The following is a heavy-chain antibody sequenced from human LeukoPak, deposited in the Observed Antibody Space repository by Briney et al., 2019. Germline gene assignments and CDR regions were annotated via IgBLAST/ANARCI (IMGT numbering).Heavy chain of an antibody. D-gene: IGHD2-2*01. CDR1: GYTFTGDW. J-gene: IGHJ6*03. V-gene: IGHV5-51*01. CDR2: IYPGDSDT. CDR3: ARPALYCSSTVCPPYMDV. Sequence: GESLKISCKASGYTFTGDWIGWARQMPGKGLEWMGIIYPGDSDTKYNAPFQGQVTISADKSISTAYLQWGSLKASDTATYYCARPALYCSSTVCPPYMDVWGKGTTVTVSS.